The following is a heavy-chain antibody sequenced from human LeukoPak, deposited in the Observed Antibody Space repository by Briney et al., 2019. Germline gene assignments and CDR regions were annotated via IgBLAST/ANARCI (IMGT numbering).Heavy chain of an antibody. CDR3: ARGGSSTRTGGYYFDY. V-gene: IGHV1-8*03. D-gene: IGHD2-2*01. CDR1: GYTFTSYD. Sequence: ASVKVSCKASGYTFTSYDINWVRQATGQGLEWMGWMNPNSGNTGYAQKFQGRVTITRNTSISTAYMELSSLRSEDTAVYYCARGGSSTRTGGYYFDYWGQGTLVTVS. CDR2: MNPNSGNT. J-gene: IGHJ4*02.